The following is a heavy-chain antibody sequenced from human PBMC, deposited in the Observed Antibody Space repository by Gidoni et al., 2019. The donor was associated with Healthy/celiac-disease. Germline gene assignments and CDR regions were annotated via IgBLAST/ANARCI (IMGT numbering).Heavy chain of an antibody. J-gene: IGHJ4*02. CDR1: GFTFSSYS. CDR3: ARWERYCGGDCFSYYFDY. D-gene: IGHD2-21*02. V-gene: IGHV3-21*01. Sequence: EVQLVESGGGLVKPGGSLRLSCAASGFTFSSYSMNWVRQAPGKGLGWVSSISSSSSYIYYADSVKGRFTISRDNAKNSLYLQMTSLRAEDTAVYYCARWERYCGGDCFSYYFDYWGQGTLVTVSS. CDR2: ISSSSSYI.